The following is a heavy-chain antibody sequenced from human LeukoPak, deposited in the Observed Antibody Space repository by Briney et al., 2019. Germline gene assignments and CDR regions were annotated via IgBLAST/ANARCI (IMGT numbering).Heavy chain of an antibody. CDR2: ISISSTYI. J-gene: IGHJ3*02. D-gene: IGHD1-14*01. Sequence: GSLRRSCAASGFTFGSYSMNWVRQAPGKGLEWVSSISISSTYIYYAGSVKGRFTISRDNAKNSLYLQMNSLRAEDTAVYYCARTGQREANDAFDIWGQGTMVTVSS. V-gene: IGHV3-21*01. CDR3: ARTGQREANDAFDI. CDR1: GFTFGSYS.